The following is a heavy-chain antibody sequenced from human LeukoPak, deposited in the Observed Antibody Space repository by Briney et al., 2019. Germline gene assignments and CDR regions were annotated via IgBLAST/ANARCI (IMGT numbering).Heavy chain of an antibody. CDR1: GGSFSGYY. J-gene: IGHJ4*02. V-gene: IGHV4-34*01. D-gene: IGHD3-10*01. Sequence: SETLSLTCAVYGGSFSGYYWSWIRQPPGKGLEWIGEINHSGSTNYNPSLKSRVTISVDTSKNQFSLKLSSVTAADTAVYYCARVSSARRPFDYWGQGTLVTVSS. CDR2: INHSGST. CDR3: ARVSSARRPFDY.